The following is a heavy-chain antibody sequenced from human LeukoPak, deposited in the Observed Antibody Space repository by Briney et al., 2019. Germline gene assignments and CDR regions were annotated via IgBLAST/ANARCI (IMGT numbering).Heavy chain of an antibody. V-gene: IGHV3-23*01. D-gene: IGHD2-15*01. Sequence: PGGSLRLSCAASGFTLSSYGMSWVRQAPGKGLEWVSAISGSGSNTYYADSVKGRFTISRDNSKNTLYLQMNSLRADDSALYYCTSGVIGSAPCDFWGQGTLVTVSS. CDR3: TSGVIGSAPCDF. CDR1: GFTLSSYG. CDR2: ISGSGSNT. J-gene: IGHJ4*02.